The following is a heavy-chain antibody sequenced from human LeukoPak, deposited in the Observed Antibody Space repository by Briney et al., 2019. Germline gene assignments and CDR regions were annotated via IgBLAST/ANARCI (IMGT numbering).Heavy chain of an antibody. CDR3: ARGRANWGHYYYYYMDV. V-gene: IGHV4-59*11. Sequence: SETLSLTCTVSGGSISSHYWSWIRQPPGKGLEWIGYIYYSGSTNYNPSLKSRVTISVDTSKNQFSLKLSSVTAADTAVYYCARGRANWGHYYYYYMDVWGKGTTVTVSS. J-gene: IGHJ6*03. D-gene: IGHD7-27*01. CDR1: GGSISSHY. CDR2: IYYSGST.